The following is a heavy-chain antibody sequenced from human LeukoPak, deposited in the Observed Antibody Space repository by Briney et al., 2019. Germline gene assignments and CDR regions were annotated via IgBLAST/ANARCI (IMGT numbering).Heavy chain of an antibody. V-gene: IGHV3-23*01. CDR2: ITITGSSP. J-gene: IGHJ4*02. CDR1: GFTFSNAW. Sequence: PGGSLRLSCAASGFTFSNAWMSWVRQAPGKGLEWVSSITITGSSPSYADSVKGRFTVSRDNSKNTLYLQMNSLRAEVTAVYFCAKSSSSWSYYFNYWGQGTLVTVSS. D-gene: IGHD6-13*01. CDR3: AKSSSSWSYYFNY.